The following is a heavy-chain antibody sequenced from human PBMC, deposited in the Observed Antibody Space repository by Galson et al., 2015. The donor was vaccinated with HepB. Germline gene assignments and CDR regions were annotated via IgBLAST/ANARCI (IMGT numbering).Heavy chain of an antibody. D-gene: IGHD3-9*01. V-gene: IGHV4-39*01. CDR2: IYYSGST. Sequence: SETLSLTCTVSGGSISSSSYYWGWIRQPPGKGLEWIGSIYYSGSTYYNPSLKSRVTISVDTSKNQFSLKLSSVTAADTAVYYCARRLRYFDWVDYYFDHWGQGTLVTVSS. J-gene: IGHJ4*02. CDR3: ARRLRYFDWVDYYFDH. CDR1: GGSISSSSYY.